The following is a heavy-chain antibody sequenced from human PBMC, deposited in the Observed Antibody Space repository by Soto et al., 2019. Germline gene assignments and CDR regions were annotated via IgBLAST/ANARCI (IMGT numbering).Heavy chain of an antibody. CDR1: GYTFTSYG. V-gene: IGHV1-18*01. CDR3: ARDILGRSVWSGPGYYYGMDV. Sequence: GASVKVSCKASGYTFTSYGISWVRQAPGQGLEWMGWISAYNGNTNYAQKLQGRVTMTTDTSTSTAYMELRSLRSDDTAVYYCARDILGRSVWSGPGYYYGMDVWGQGTTVTVSS. CDR2: ISAYNGNT. D-gene: IGHD3-3*01. J-gene: IGHJ6*02.